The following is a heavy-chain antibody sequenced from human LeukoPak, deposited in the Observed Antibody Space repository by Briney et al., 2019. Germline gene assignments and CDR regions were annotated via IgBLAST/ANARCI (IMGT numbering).Heavy chain of an antibody. Sequence: GESLKISCKGSGYSFTSYRIGWVRQMPGKGLEWMGIIYPGDSDTRYSPSFQGQVTISADKSISTAYLQWSSLKASDTAMYYCARHYDFWSGHNWFDPWGQGTLVTVSS. D-gene: IGHD3-3*01. J-gene: IGHJ5*02. CDR2: IYPGDSDT. V-gene: IGHV5-51*01. CDR1: GYSFTSYR. CDR3: ARHYDFWSGHNWFDP.